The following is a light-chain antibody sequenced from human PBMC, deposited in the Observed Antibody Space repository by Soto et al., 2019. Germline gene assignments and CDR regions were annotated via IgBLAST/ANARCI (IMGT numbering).Light chain of an antibody. CDR3: QQSYSTPPIT. CDR1: QSVSSN. V-gene: IGKV3D-15*01. Sequence: EIVMTQSPATLSVSPGERATLSCRASQSVSSNLAWYQQKPGQAPRLLIYGTSSRATGIPDRFSSSGSGTDFTLTISSLQPEDFATYYCQQSYSTPPITFGQGTRLEIK. CDR2: GTS. J-gene: IGKJ5*01.